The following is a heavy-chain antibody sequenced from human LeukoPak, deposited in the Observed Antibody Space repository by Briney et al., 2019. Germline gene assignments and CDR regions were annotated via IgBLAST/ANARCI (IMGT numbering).Heavy chain of an antibody. CDR2: INEDGSGK. V-gene: IGHV3-7*03. J-gene: IGHJ4*02. Sequence: GWSLRLSCAASGFTFSRYWMTWVRQAPGKGLEWVASINEDGSGKHYVDSVKGRFTISRDNAQKSVYLEMNSLRAEDTAVYYCARAVTSTEGYWGQGTLVTVSS. D-gene: IGHD4-17*01. CDR1: GFTFSRYW. CDR3: ARAVTSTEGY.